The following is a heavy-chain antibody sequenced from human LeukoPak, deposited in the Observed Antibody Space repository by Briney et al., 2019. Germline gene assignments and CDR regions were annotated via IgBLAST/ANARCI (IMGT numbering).Heavy chain of an antibody. CDR3: AREVEGVRRGVILDC. D-gene: IGHD3-16*02. Sequence: GGSLRLSCAASGFTFDTYCMNWVRQAPGKGLEWVAHINHNGRYEYYPDSVKGRFTIYRDNPTNSLYLQMNSLRAEDTAMYYCAREVEGVRRGVILDCWGQGTLVTVSS. V-gene: IGHV3-7*01. CDR2: INHNGRYE. CDR1: GFTFDTYC. J-gene: IGHJ4*02.